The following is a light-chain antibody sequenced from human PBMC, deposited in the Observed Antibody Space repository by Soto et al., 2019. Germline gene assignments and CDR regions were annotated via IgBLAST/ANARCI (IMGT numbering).Light chain of an antibody. CDR2: DVS. CDR3: QQYGSSPT. Sequence: EIVLTQSPGTLSLSPGERATLSCRSSQSVSSNYLAWYQQKPDQAPRPVIYDVSGRATGIPDRFSGSGSGTDFTLTISRLEPEDFAVYYCQQYGSSPTFGQGTKVEIK. CDR1: QSVSSNY. V-gene: IGKV3-20*01. J-gene: IGKJ1*01.